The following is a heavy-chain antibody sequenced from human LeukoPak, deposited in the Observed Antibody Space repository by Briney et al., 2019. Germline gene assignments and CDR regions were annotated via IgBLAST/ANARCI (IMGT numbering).Heavy chain of an antibody. CDR1: GHTFTTYY. D-gene: IGHD1-14*01. J-gene: IGHJ5*02. Sequence: ASVKVSCKASGHTFTTYYVHLVRQAPGQGLEWMGVINPSGDGTNYPQRFQDRVTLTKDTSTDTVYMELSSLRSEDTAIYYCAKETPNTGWFDPWGQGTLVTVS. V-gene: IGHV1-46*01. CDR2: INPSGDGT. CDR3: AKETPNTGWFDP.